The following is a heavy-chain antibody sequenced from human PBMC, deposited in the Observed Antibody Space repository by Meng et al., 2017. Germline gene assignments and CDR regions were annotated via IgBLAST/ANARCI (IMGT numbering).Heavy chain of an antibody. CDR1: GGTFSSYA. D-gene: IGHD7-27*01. J-gene: IGHJ4*02. CDR2: IIPIFGTA. V-gene: IGHV1-69*01. CDR3: ASNDGTGDRTGGDY. Sequence: QVQLVQLGAEGRKPGSPVKGSCKASGGTFSSYAISWVRQAPGQGLEWMGGIIPIFGTANYAQKFQGRVTITADESTSTAYMELSSLRSEDTAVYYCASNDGTGDRTGGDYWGQGTLVTVSS.